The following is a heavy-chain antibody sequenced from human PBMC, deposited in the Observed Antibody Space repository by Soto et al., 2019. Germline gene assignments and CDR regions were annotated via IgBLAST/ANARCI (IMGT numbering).Heavy chain of an antibody. J-gene: IGHJ4*02. CDR1: GGTFSTYA. CDR3: ASGIQLWLRRINNGYSG. V-gene: IGHV1-69*12. D-gene: IGHD5-18*01. CDR2: IIPMFGTA. Sequence: QVQLVQSGAEVKKPESSVKVSCKAPGGTFSTYAISWVRQAPGQGLEWMGGIIPMFGTANYAQRFQDRVTITADESTNTVYMELSSLRSVDTAVDFCASGIQLWLRRINNGYSGWGQGTLVTVSS.